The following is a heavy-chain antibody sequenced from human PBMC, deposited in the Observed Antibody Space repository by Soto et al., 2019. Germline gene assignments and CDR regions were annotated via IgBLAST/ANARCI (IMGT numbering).Heavy chain of an antibody. CDR2: IYSAGNT. CDR1: GFTVSSNY. Sequence: GSLRLSCAASGFTVSSNYMSWVRQAPGKGLEWISIIYSAGNTYYADSVKGRFTISRDNSKNTLYLQMNSLGAEDTAVYYCARTIHLWGQGTPVTVSS. D-gene: IGHD3-9*01. V-gene: IGHV3-66*01. CDR3: ARTIHL. J-gene: IGHJ5*02.